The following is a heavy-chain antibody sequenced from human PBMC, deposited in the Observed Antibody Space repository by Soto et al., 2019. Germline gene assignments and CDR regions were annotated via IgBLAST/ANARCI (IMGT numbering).Heavy chain of an antibody. CDR1: RFTFSDYW. V-gene: IGHV3-7*04. J-gene: IGHJ4*02. Sequence: GGSLRLSCAASRFTFSDYWMTWVRQAPGKGLEWVANIKEDGSDKNYVDSVKGRFTISRDNAKNSLYLQMNSLRAEDTAVYYCARDSGWFRFDYWGQGTLVTVSS. D-gene: IGHD6-19*01. CDR2: IKEDGSDK. CDR3: ARDSGWFRFDY.